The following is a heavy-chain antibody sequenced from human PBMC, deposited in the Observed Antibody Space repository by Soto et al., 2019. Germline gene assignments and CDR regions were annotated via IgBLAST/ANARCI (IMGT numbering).Heavy chain of an antibody. D-gene: IGHD3-22*01. Sequence: GESLKISCKGSGYSFTSYWISWVRQMPGKGLEWMGRIDPSDSYTNYSPSFQGHVTISADRSISTAYLQWSSLKVSDTAMYYCARSPYDSSGQNWFDPWGQGTLVTVSS. V-gene: IGHV5-10-1*01. CDR2: IDPSDSYT. J-gene: IGHJ5*02. CDR3: ARSPYDSSGQNWFDP. CDR1: GYSFTSYW.